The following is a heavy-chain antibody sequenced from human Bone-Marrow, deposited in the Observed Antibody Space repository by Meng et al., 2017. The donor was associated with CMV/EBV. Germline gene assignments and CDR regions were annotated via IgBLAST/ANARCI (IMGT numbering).Heavy chain of an antibody. CDR2: IYPGDSDT. CDR1: GYSFTSYW. V-gene: IGHV5-51*01. CDR3: ASNLADYFDY. J-gene: IGHJ4*02. Sequence: GSLRLSCKGSGYSFTSYWIGWVRQMPGKGLEWMGIIYPGDSDTRYSPSFQGQVTISADKSISTAYLQWSSLKASDTAMYYCASNLADYFDYWGQGTLVTVSS.